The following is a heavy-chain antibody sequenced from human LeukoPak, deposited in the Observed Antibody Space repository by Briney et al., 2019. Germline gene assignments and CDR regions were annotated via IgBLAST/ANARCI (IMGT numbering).Heavy chain of an antibody. CDR3: ARTPMGGSYYVKYFDY. CDR2: ISWNSGSI. CDR1: GFTFDDYA. J-gene: IGHJ4*02. V-gene: IGHV3-9*01. D-gene: IGHD1-26*01. Sequence: GGSLRLSCAASGFTFDDYAMHWVRQAPGKGLEWVSGISWNSGSIGYADSVKGRFTISRDNAKNSLYLQMNSLRAEDTALYYCARTPMGGSYYVKYFDYWGQGTLVTVSS.